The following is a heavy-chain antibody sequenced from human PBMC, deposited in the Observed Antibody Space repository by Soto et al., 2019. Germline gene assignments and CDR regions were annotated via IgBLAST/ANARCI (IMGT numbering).Heavy chain of an antibody. Sequence: SETLSLTCTVSGDSISGYYWSWIRQPPGKGLEWIGFIYYSGSANYNSSLKSRVTISVDRSKSQFSLKVSSVTAADTAVYYCARAGNTYATGWFDPWGQGTLVTVSS. V-gene: IGHV4-59*01. CDR2: IYYSGSA. J-gene: IGHJ5*02. CDR1: GDSISGYY. CDR3: ARAGNTYATGWFDP. D-gene: IGHD5-18*01.